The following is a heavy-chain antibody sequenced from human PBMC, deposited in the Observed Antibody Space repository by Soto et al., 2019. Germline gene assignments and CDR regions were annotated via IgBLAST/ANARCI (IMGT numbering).Heavy chain of an antibody. Sequence: SETLSLTCTVSGGSISSGDYYWSWIRQPPGKGLEWIGYIYYSGSTYYNPSLKSRVTISVDRSKNQFSLKLSSVTAADTAVYYCARAGGLGAVAADYWGQGTLVTVSS. CDR3: ARAGGLGAVAADY. J-gene: IGHJ4*02. CDR1: GGSISSGDYY. CDR2: IYYSGST. D-gene: IGHD6-19*01. V-gene: IGHV4-30-4*01.